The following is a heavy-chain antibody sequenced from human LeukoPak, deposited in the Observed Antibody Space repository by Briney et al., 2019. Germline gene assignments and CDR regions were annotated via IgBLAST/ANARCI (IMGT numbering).Heavy chain of an antibody. Sequence: SEALTLTCAVYGGSFSGYYWSWIRQPPGKGLEWIGEINHSGSTNYNPSLKSRVTISVDTSKNQFSLKLSSVTAADTAVYYCARGRIAARNWFDPWGQGTLVTVSS. CDR2: INHSGST. V-gene: IGHV4-34*01. CDR3: ARGRIAARNWFDP. J-gene: IGHJ5*02. CDR1: GGSFSGYY. D-gene: IGHD6-6*01.